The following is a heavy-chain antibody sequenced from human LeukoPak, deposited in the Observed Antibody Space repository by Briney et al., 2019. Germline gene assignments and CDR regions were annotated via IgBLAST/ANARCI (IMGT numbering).Heavy chain of an antibody. CDR2: ISAADGDNT. CDR3: AKFKGHYYYDSSGYCDN. CDR1: GFTFSSYS. V-gene: IGHV3-23*01. J-gene: IGHJ4*02. D-gene: IGHD3-22*01. Sequence: HTGGSLRLSCAASGFTFSSYSMSWVRQAPGKGLEWVSAISAADGDNTYYADSVKGRFTISRDNSENTLHLQMSSLRAEDTAVYYCAKFKGHYYYDSSGYCDNWGQGTLVTVSS.